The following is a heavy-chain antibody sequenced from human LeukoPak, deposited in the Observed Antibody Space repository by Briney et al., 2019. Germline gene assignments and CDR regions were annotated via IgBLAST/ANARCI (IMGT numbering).Heavy chain of an antibody. CDR1: GFTLNSYW. Sequence: GGSLRLSCAASGFTLNSYWMTWVRQAPGKGLEWVANIKQDGSEKFYVDSVKGRFTISRDIAKNSLYLQMNSLRAEDTAVYYCARDKREYQLLFRKYYDYMDVWGKGTTVIVSS. J-gene: IGHJ6*03. CDR3: ARDKREYQLLFRKYYDYMDV. CDR2: IKQDGSEK. D-gene: IGHD2-2*01. V-gene: IGHV3-7*01.